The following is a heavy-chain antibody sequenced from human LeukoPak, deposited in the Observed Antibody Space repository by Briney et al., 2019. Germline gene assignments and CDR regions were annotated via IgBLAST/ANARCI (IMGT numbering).Heavy chain of an antibody. CDR1: GFTFSNYG. V-gene: IGHV3-33*01. Sequence: GGSLRLSCAASGFTFSNYGMHWVRQAPGEGLEWVAVIWYDGSTKYNPDTVKGRFTISRDNSKNTLYLQMNSLRAEDAAVYYCARAFGDNVSSAPLIDYWGQGSLVTASS. D-gene: IGHD2-21*02. CDR2: IWYDGSTK. CDR3: ARAFGDNVSSAPLIDY. J-gene: IGHJ4*02.